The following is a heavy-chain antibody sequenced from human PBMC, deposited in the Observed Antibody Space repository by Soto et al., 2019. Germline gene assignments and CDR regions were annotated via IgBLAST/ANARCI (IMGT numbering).Heavy chain of an antibody. Sequence: QVQLVQSGAEVKKPGSSVKVSCKASGGTFSSYTISWVRQAPGQGLEWMGRIIPILGIANYAQKFQGRVTITADTSTSTAYMERSSLRSEDTAVYYWARRKLVGVTDYYYYGMDVWGQGTTVTVSS. CDR1: GGTFSSYT. V-gene: IGHV1-69*02. D-gene: IGHD1-26*01. J-gene: IGHJ6*02. CDR2: IIPILGIA. CDR3: ARRKLVGVTDYYYYGMDV.